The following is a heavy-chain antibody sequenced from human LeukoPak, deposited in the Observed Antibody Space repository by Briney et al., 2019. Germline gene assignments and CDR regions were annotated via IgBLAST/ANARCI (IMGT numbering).Heavy chain of an antibody. CDR1: EYTFTSYY. CDR2: INPSGAST. D-gene: IGHD3-3*01. V-gene: IGHV1-46*01. J-gene: IGHJ4*02. Sequence: ASVKVSCKASEYTFTSYYMHWVRQAPGQGLEWMGIINPSGASTNYAQKFQGRVTMTRDTSTNTVYMELSSLRSEDTAVYYCATRNAMDYDFWSGPTDYWGQGTLVTVSS. CDR3: ATRNAMDYDFWSGPTDY.